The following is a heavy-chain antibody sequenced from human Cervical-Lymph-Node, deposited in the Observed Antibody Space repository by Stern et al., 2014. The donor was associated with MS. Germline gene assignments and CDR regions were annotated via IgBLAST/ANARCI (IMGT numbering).Heavy chain of an antibody. CDR2: ISSSGGT. D-gene: IGHD6-6*01. CDR3: ARGYTTSSGRPDY. V-gene: IGHV4-59*08. Sequence: VQLVESGPGLVKPSETLSLTCTVSGGSTSSYYWSWIRQPPGKGLEWIGDISSSGGTKYNPSLKSRAPIPLDPSKTQFSLTLSSVTAADTAVYYCARGYTTSSGRPDYWGQGTLVTVSS. J-gene: IGHJ4*02. CDR1: GGSTSSYY.